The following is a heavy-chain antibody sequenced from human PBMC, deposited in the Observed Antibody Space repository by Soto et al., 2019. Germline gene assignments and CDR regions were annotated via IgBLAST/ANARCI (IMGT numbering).Heavy chain of an antibody. CDR1: GYSFTSYW. J-gene: IGHJ6*02. Sequence: RGESLKISCKGSGYSFTSYWIGWVRQMPGKGLEWMGIIYPGDSDTRYSPPFQGQVTISADKSISTAYLQWSGLKASDTAMYYCARSYGDYAYYYYYGMDVWGQGTTVTVSS. CDR2: IYPGDSDT. D-gene: IGHD4-17*01. CDR3: ARSYGDYAYYYYYGMDV. V-gene: IGHV5-51*01.